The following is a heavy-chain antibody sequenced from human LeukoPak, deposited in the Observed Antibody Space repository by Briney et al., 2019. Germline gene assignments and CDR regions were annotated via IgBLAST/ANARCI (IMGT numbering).Heavy chain of an antibody. J-gene: IGHJ5*02. D-gene: IGHD1-1*01. CDR3: ARGVTETTTGLTKFDP. CDR2: VNPNSGDT. Sequence: GASVKVSCKASGYTFTAYHIHWVRQAPGQGLVWVGWVNPNSGDTHYAQSFQGRVTMTRDTSISTVYMDMSRLTSDDAAAYYCARGVTETTTGLTKFDPWGQGTLVTVSS. CDR1: GYTFTAYH. V-gene: IGHV1-2*02.